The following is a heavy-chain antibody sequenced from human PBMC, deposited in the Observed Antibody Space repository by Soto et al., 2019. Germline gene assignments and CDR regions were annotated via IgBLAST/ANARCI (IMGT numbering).Heavy chain of an antibody. Sequence: PSETLSLTCTVSGGSIRNYYWSWIRQPPGKGLEWIAYIYYSGSTHYNPSLESRVTISVDTSKNQFSLKLSSVTAAETAVYYCARHYFRATYAFDIWGQGTMVT. CDR1: GGSIRNYY. D-gene: IGHD1-26*01. CDR2: IYYSGST. CDR3: ARHYFRATYAFDI. J-gene: IGHJ3*02. V-gene: IGHV4-59*08.